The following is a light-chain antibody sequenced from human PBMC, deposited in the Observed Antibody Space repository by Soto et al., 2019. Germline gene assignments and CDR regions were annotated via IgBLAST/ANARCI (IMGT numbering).Light chain of an antibody. V-gene: IGLV3-1*01. J-gene: IGLJ2*01. CDR2: QGN. CDR1: ELGDKY. CDR3: QAWDDSSVV. Sequence: SYELTQSPSVSVSPGQTATITCSGDELGDKYACWYQHKPGQSPVLVIYQGNKRPSGIPERFSGSNSGNTVTLTISGTQAMDEADYYCQAWDDSSVVFGGGTKVTVL.